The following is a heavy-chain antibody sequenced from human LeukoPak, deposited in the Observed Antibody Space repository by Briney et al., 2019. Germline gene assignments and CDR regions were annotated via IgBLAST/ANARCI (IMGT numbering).Heavy chain of an antibody. D-gene: IGHD2-15*01. CDR2: ISSSSSYI. V-gene: IGHV3-21*01. CDR3: ARDSTPSAFDI. Sequence: PGGSLRLSCAASGFTFSSYAMSWVRQAPGKGLEWVSSISSSSSYIYYADSVKGRFTISRDNAKNSLYLQMNSLRAEDTAVYYCARDSTPSAFDIWGQGTMVTVSS. CDR1: GFTFSSYA. J-gene: IGHJ3*02.